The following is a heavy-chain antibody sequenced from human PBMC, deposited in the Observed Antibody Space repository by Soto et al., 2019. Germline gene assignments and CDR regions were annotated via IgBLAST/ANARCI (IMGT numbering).Heavy chain of an antibody. CDR3: ARGGVTTDYYFDY. V-gene: IGHV4-59*01. CDR1: GGSISSYY. J-gene: IGHJ4*02. Sequence: SETLSLTCTVSGGSISSYYWSWIRQPPGKGLEWIGYIYYSGSTNYNPSLKSRVTISVDTSKNQFSLKLSSVTAADTAVYYCARGGVTTDYYFDYWGQGTLVTSPQ. D-gene: IGHD4-4*01. CDR2: IYYSGST.